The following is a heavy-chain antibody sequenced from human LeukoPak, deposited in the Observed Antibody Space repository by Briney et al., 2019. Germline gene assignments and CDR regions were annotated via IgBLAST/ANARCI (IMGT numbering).Heavy chain of an antibody. Sequence: PSETLSLTCAVSGGSISSSNWWSWVRQPPGKGLEWIGEIYHSGSTNYNPSLKSRVTISVDKSKNQFSLKLSSVTAADTAVYYCARDVGYCSGGSCYSSDPWGRGTLVTVSS. CDR1: GGSISSSNW. CDR2: IYHSGST. V-gene: IGHV4-4*02. CDR3: ARDVGYCSGGSCYSSDP. J-gene: IGHJ5*02. D-gene: IGHD2-15*01.